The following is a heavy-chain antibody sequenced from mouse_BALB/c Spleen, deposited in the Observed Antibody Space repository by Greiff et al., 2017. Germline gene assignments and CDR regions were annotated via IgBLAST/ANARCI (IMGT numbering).Heavy chain of an antibody. V-gene: IGHV1-4*02. J-gene: IGHJ3*01. CDR3: ARGGGFDGRFAY. CDR2: INPSSGYT. Sequence: VQLQQSAAELARPGASVKMSCKASGYTFTSYTMHWVKQRPGQGLEWIGYINPSSGYTEYNQKFKDKTTLTADKSSSTAYMQLSSLISEDSAVYYCARGGGFDGRFAYWGQGTLVTVSA. CDR1: GYTFTSYT.